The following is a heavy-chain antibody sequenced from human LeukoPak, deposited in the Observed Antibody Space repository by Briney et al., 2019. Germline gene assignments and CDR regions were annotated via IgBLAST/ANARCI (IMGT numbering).Heavy chain of an antibody. Sequence: PGGSLRLSCAASGFTFSSDVMHWVRQAPGKGLEWLAVIWYDRSNKYYADSVKGRFTISRDNSKNTLYLQMNSLRAEDTAVYYCARDQYSSSWPYYYYYGMDVWGQGTTVTVSS. D-gene: IGHD6-13*01. CDR2: IWYDRSNK. J-gene: IGHJ6*02. CDR3: ARDQYSSSWPYYYYYGMDV. V-gene: IGHV3-33*01. CDR1: GFTFSSDV.